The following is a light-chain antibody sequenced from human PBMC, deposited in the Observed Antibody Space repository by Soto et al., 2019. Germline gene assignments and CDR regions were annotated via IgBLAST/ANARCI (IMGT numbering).Light chain of an antibody. V-gene: IGKV1-5*02. J-gene: IGKJ1*01. CDR2: DAS. CDR1: QSISSW. CDR3: QQYNSWT. Sequence: EIHMTQSPATLSASIGDRVTIICRASQSISSWLAWYQQKPGKAPKLLIYDASSLESGVPSRFSGRGSGTEFTLTISSLQPDDFAPYYCQQYNSWTFGQGTKVDIK.